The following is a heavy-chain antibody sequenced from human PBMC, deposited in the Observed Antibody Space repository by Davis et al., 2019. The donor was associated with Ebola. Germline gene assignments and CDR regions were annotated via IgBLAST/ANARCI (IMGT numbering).Heavy chain of an antibody. CDR2: INAGNGNT. CDR1: GYTFTSYA. CDR3: ARQDRRIRNYYYGMDV. J-gene: IGHJ6*02. V-gene: IGHV1-3*01. D-gene: IGHD2-15*01. Sequence: ASVKVSCKASGYTFTSYAMHWVRQAPGQRLEWMGWINAGNGNTKYSQKFQGRVTITRDTSASTAYMELSSLRSEDTAVYYCARQDRRIRNYYYGMDVWGQGTTVTVSS.